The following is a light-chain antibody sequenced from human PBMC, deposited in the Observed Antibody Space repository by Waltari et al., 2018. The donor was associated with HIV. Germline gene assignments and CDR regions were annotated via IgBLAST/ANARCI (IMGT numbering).Light chain of an antibody. CDR1: QSISNN. CDR3: QQYDNWPPR. Sequence: EIVMTQSPASLSMSPGEGATLSCRASQSISNNLAWYHQKPGQAPSLLIYGASTRATGIPARFSGSGSGTEFTLTISSLQPEDFALYYCQQYDNWPPRFGQGTKVEIK. J-gene: IGKJ1*01. V-gene: IGKV3-15*01. CDR2: GAS.